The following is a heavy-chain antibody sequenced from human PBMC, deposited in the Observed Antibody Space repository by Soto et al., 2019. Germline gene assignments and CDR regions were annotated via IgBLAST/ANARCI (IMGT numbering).Heavy chain of an antibody. J-gene: IGHJ4*02. V-gene: IGHV3-48*01. CDR1: GFTFSSYS. CDR3: ARDKGRSPTDY. D-gene: IGHD2-15*01. CDR2: ISSSSSTI. Sequence: GGSLRLSCAASGFTFSSYSMNWVRQAPGKGLEWVSYISSSSSTIYYADSVKGRFTISRDNAKNSLYLQMNSLRAEDTAVYYCARDKGRSPTDYWGQGTLVTVS.